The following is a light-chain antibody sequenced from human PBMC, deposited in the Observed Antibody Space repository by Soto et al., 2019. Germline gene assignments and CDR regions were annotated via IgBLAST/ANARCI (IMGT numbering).Light chain of an antibody. Sequence: SALTQPASVSGSPGQSITISCTGTSSDVGGYSYVSWYQQHPGKAPKLMIYDVSDRPSGVSSRFSGSKSGNTASLTISGLQAEDEADYYCSSYTSSSTVVFGGGTKVTVL. J-gene: IGLJ2*01. CDR1: SSDVGGYSY. CDR2: DVS. CDR3: SSYTSSSTVV. V-gene: IGLV2-14*03.